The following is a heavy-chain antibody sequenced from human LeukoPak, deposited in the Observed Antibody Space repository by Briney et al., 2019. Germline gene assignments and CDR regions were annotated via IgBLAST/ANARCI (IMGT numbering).Heavy chain of an antibody. CDR2: IKADGSDK. V-gene: IGHV3-7*01. CDR3: GNVE. CDR1: GFTFSRSW. J-gene: IGHJ4*02. Sequence: PGGSLRLSCVVSGFTFSRSWMNWLRQAPGKGLEWVASIKADGSDKYYVDSVTGRFTISRDNAKKSLYLQMNSLRVDDTAVYYCGNVEWGQGIVVTVSS.